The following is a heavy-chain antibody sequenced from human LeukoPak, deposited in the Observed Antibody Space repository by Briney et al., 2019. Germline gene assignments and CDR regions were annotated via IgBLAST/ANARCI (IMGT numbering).Heavy chain of an antibody. J-gene: IGHJ6*02. CDR3: ARGVLRYFDWPQAPPYYYGMDV. CDR2: ISAYNGNT. CDR1: GYTFTSYG. Sequence: GASVKVSCKASGYTFTSYGISWVRQAPGQGLEWMGWISAYNGNTNYAQKLQGRVTMTTDTSTSTAYMELRSLRSDDTAVYYCARGVLRYFDWPQAPPYYYGMDVWGQGTTVTVSS. D-gene: IGHD3-9*01. V-gene: IGHV1-18*01.